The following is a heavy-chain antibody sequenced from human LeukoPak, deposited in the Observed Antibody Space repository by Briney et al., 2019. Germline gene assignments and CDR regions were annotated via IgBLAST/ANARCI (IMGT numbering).Heavy chain of an antibody. V-gene: IGHV5-51*01. CDR1: GYSFTSYW. D-gene: IGHD2-2*01. CDR3: TRRYCSSASCQGWFDP. Sequence: GESLKISCKGSGYSFTSYWIGWVRQMPGKGLEWMGIIYPGDSDTRYSPSFQGQVTISADKSISTAYLQWSSLKASDTAMYYCTRRYCSSASCQGWFDPWGQGTLVTVSS. CDR2: IYPGDSDT. J-gene: IGHJ5*02.